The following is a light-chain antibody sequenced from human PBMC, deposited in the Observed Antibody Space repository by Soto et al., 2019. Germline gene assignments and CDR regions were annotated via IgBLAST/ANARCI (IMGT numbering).Light chain of an antibody. J-gene: IGLJ3*02. Sequence: QSVLTQPPSASGSPGQSVTICCTGTSSDVGGYNFVSWYQQHPGKAPKFMIYEVTKRPSGVPDRFSGSKSGNTASLTVSGLQAEDEADYYCSSYAGGIKWVFGGGTKLTVL. CDR1: SSDVGGYNF. CDR2: EVT. CDR3: SSYAGGIKWV. V-gene: IGLV2-8*01.